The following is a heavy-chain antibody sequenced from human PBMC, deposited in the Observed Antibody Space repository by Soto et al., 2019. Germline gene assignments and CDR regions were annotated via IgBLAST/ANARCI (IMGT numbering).Heavy chain of an antibody. CDR3: ARVSNYDYGRPHNRFHP. D-gene: IGHD4-17*01. CDR1: GATFSSYA. Sequence: VKVSCKASGATFSSYAISWVRQAPGQGLEWMGGIIPIFGTANYAQKFQGRVTITADKSTSTAYMELSSLRSEDTAVYYCARVSNYDYGRPHNRFHPCGQGTLGTVFS. J-gene: IGHJ5*02. CDR2: IIPIFGTA. V-gene: IGHV1-69*13.